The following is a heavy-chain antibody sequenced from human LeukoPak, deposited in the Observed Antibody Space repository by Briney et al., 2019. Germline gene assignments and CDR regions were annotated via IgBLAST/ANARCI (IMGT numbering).Heavy chain of an antibody. CDR3: ARWGSSGYYWSSQGY. J-gene: IGHJ4*02. D-gene: IGHD3-22*01. CDR2: IYHSGST. Sequence: PSETLSLTCAVSGGSISSGGYSWSWIRQPPGKGLEWIGYIYHSGSTYYNPSLKSRVTISVDTSKNQFSLKLSSVTAADTAVYYCARWGSSGYYWSSQGYWGQGTLVTVSS. V-gene: IGHV4-30-2*01. CDR1: GGSISSGGYS.